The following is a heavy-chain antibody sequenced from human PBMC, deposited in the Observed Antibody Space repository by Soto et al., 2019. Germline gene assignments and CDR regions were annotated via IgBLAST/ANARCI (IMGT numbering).Heavy chain of an antibody. CDR1: GGSISSSNW. V-gene: IGHV4-4*02. CDR2: IYHSGST. D-gene: IGHD4-17*01. CDR3: ARDPVVGELSGGGYGMDV. Sequence: SETLSLTCAVSGGSISSSNWWSWVRQPPGKGLEWIGEIYHSGSTNYNPSLKSRVTISVDKSKNQFSLKLSSVTAADTAVYYCARDPVVGELSGGGYGMDVWGQGTTVTVSS. J-gene: IGHJ6*02.